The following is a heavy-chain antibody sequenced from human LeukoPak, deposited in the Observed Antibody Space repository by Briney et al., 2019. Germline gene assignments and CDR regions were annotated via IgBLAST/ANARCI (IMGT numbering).Heavy chain of an antibody. J-gene: IGHJ6*02. D-gene: IGHD4-17*01. Sequence: PRGSLRLSCAASGFTFSSYAMHWVRQAPGKGLEWVAVISYDGSNKYYADSVKGRFTISRDNSKNTLYLQMNSLRAEDTAVYYCARDFEATTVTVYGMDVWGQGTTVTVSS. V-gene: IGHV3-30-3*01. CDR3: ARDFEATTVTVYGMDV. CDR2: ISYDGSNK. CDR1: GFTFSSYA.